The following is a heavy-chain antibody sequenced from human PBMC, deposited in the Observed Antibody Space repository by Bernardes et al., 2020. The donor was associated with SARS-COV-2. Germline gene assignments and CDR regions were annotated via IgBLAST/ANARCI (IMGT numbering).Heavy chain of an antibody. V-gene: IGHV4-59*01. CDR2: IYYSGST. D-gene: IGHD2-15*01. CDR1: GGSISSYY. J-gene: IGHJ4*02. Sequence: SETLSLTCTVSGGSISSYYWSWIRQPPGKGLEWIGYIYYSGSTNYNPSLKSRVTISVDTSKNQFSLKLSSVTAADTAVYYCARVAGYCSGGSCYSYAPFEYWGQGTMVTVSA. CDR3: ARVAGYCSGGSCYSYAPFEY.